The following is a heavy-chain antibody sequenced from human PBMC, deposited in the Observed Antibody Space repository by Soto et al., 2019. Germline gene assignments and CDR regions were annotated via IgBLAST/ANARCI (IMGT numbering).Heavy chain of an antibody. CDR1: GFTFNSYG. J-gene: IGHJ6*01. D-gene: IGHD1-1*01. CDR2: ISYDSTKT. V-gene: IGHV3-30*03. Sequence: GVSLRLSCAASGFTFNSYGMRWVRQGPGNGLEWVAFISYDSTKTYYADSVKGRFTISRDNSNSALYVQMNSLTGEDTAVYYFARIRSAWSDFHYNPLEGWRQGNTVTVSS. CDR3: ARIRSAWSDFHYNPLEG.